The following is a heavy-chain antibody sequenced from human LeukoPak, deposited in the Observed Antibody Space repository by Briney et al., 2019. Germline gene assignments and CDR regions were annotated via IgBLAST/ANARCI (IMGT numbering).Heavy chain of an antibody. CDR3: ARDEYQLLSSYSYYYGMDA. D-gene: IGHD2-2*01. J-gene: IGHJ6*02. Sequence: SVKVSCKASGGTFSSYAISWVRQAPGQGLEWMGGIIPIFGTANYAQKFQGRVTITADESTSTAYMELSSLRSEDTAVYYCARDEYQLLSSYSYYYGMDAWGQGTTVTVSS. CDR1: GGTFSSYA. CDR2: IIPIFGTA. V-gene: IGHV1-69*13.